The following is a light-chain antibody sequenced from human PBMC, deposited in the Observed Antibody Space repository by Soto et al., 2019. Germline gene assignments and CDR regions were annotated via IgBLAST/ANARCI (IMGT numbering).Light chain of an antibody. CDR3: TSYTRDTALV. V-gene: IGLV2-14*01. Sequence: QSALTQPASVSGSPGQPITISCTGTSSDVGTYNYVSWYQHHPGKAPKLIIYEVSNRPSGVSNRFSDSKSGSTASLTISGLQAEDEADYHCTSYTRDTALVFGTGTKVTVL. J-gene: IGLJ1*01. CDR2: EVS. CDR1: SSDVGTYNY.